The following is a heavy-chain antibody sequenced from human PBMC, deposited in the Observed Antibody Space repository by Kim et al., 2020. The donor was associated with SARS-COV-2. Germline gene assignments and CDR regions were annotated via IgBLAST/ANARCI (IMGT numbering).Heavy chain of an antibody. J-gene: IGHJ6*02. CDR3: ARDALYCSGGSCSRGGIDV. Sequence: GGSLRLSCAASGFTFSSYSMNWVRQAPGKGLEWVSYISSSSSTIYYADSVKGRFTISRDNAKNSLYLQMNSLRDEDTAVYYCARDALYCSGGSCSRGGIDVWGQGTTVTVSS. CDR2: ISSSSSTI. V-gene: IGHV3-48*02. CDR1: GFTFSSYS. D-gene: IGHD2-15*01.